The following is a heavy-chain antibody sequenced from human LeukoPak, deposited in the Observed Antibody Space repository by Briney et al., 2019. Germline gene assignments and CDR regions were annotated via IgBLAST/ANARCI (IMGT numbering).Heavy chain of an antibody. V-gene: IGHV3-20*01. Sequence: PGRSLRLSCAASGFTFSSYGMHWVRQAPGKGLEWVSGINGNGGSTGYGDSMKGRFTISRDNAKNSLYLQMNSLRVEDTALYHCARNYHGSGSTAFDIWGQGTMVTVSS. CDR3: ARNYHGSGSTAFDI. D-gene: IGHD3-10*01. J-gene: IGHJ3*02. CDR2: INGNGGST. CDR1: GFTFSSYG.